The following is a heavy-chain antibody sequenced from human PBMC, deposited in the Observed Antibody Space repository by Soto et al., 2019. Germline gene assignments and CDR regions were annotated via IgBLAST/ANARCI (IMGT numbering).Heavy chain of an antibody. Sequence: QVQLQESGPGLLKPSGTLSLTCTVSGDSMSSNNWWNWVRQPPGKGLEWIGEAHHSGRTNYNPSLKSRVTISVDRSQNHFSLQLTSVTAADTAVYYCARSEATALDYWGQGTLVTVSS. CDR1: GDSMSSNNW. J-gene: IGHJ4*02. V-gene: IGHV4-4*02. CDR3: ARSEATALDY. CDR2: AHHSGRT.